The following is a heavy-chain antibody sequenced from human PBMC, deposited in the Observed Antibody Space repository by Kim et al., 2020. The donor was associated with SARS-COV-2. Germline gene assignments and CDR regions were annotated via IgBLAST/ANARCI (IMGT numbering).Heavy chain of an antibody. CDR3: AKDLYSYCSGGSCYTPFDY. V-gene: IGHV3-23*01. J-gene: IGHJ4*02. D-gene: IGHD2-15*01. Sequence: GRFTISRDNSKNSLYLQRNSLRAEDTAVYYCAKDLYSYCSGGSCYTPFDYWGQGTLVTVSS.